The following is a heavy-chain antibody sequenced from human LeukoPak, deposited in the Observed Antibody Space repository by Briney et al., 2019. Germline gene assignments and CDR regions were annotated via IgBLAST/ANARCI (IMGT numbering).Heavy chain of an antibody. CDR2: LYSAGNT. J-gene: IGHJ4*02. V-gene: IGHV3-66*02. Sequence: PGGSLRLSCAASGFTVSSNYMNWVRQAPGKGLEWVSVLYSAGNTFYADFVKGRFTISRDNSKNTLYLQMNSLRPEDTAVYYCARAREYLAIDYWGQGTLVTVSS. CDR3: ARAREYLAIDY. CDR1: GFTVSSNY. D-gene: IGHD2/OR15-2a*01.